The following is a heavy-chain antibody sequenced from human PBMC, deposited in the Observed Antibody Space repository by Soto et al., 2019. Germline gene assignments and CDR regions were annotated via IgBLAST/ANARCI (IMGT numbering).Heavy chain of an antibody. V-gene: IGHV1-69*06. Sequence: SVKGSCKASGGTFRSYAISWVRQAPGQGLEWMGGIIPIFGTANYAQKFQGRVTITADKSTSTAYMELSSLRSEDTAVYYCARGHDSSGYSFDYWGQGTLVTVSS. CDR2: IIPIFGTA. CDR1: GGTFRSYA. CDR3: ARGHDSSGYSFDY. D-gene: IGHD3-22*01. J-gene: IGHJ4*02.